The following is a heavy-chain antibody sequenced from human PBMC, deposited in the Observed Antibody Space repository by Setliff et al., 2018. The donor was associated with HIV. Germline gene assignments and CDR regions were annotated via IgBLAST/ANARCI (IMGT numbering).Heavy chain of an antibody. Sequence: RASVKVSCKASGYTFTDYYIHWVRQAPGQGLEWMGRINPNSGGTNYAQKFQGRVTMTRDRSISTAHMELSRLRSDDTAVYYCATKVYCTNGVCLDAFDVWGQGTMVTVSS. CDR2: INPNSGGT. CDR3: ATKVYCTNGVCLDAFDV. CDR1: GYTFTDYY. J-gene: IGHJ3*01. V-gene: IGHV1-2*06. D-gene: IGHD2-8*01.